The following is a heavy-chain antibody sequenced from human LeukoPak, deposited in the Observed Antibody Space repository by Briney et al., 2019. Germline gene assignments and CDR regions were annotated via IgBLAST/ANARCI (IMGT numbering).Heavy chain of an antibody. CDR3: ARDPVPAAARHFDY. CDR2: TSSDGTVK. J-gene: IGHJ4*01. D-gene: IGHD2-2*01. CDR1: GFTFSTYA. Sequence: GGSLRLSCAASGFTFSTYAMHWVRQAPDKGLEWVAVTSSDGTVKYYPDSVKGRFPISRDNSKNTLYLQVNSLRPEDTGVYYCARDPVPAAARHFDYWGQGTLVTVSS. V-gene: IGHV3-30-3*01.